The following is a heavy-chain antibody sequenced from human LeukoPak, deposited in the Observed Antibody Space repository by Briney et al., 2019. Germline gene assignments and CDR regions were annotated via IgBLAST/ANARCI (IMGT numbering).Heavy chain of an antibody. J-gene: IGHJ5*02. CDR3: ARARGPGGYYDSSGYYPNWFDP. CDR1: GGSISSGGYY. Sequence: PSQTLSLTCTVSGGSISSGGYYWSWIRQHPGKGLEWIGYIYYSGSTYYNPSLKSRVTISVDTSKNQFSLKLSSVTAADTAVYYCARARGPGGYYDSSGYYPNWFDPWGQGTLVTVSS. V-gene: IGHV4-31*03. CDR2: IYYSGST. D-gene: IGHD3-22*01.